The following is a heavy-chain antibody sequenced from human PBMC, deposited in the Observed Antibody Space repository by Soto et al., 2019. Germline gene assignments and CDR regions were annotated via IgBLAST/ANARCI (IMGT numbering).Heavy chain of an antibody. J-gene: IGHJ6*01. V-gene: IGHV4-34*01. CDR1: GGSFSGYY. CDR2: INHSGIT. CDR3: ARGHTASYSYYGVDV. Sequence: SETLSLTCAVYGGSFSGYYWSWIRQPPGKGLEWIGEINHSGITNYNPSLKSRVTISVDTSKNQFSLKLSSVTAADTAVYYCARGHTASYSYYGVDVWGQGNTVTV. D-gene: IGHD5-18*01.